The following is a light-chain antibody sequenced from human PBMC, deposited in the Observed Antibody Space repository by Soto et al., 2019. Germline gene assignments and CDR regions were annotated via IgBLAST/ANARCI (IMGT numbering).Light chain of an antibody. Sequence: EIAMTQSPATLSVSPGERATLSCRASQSVNSNLAWYQQKPGQAPRLLIYGASTRATGIPARFSGRGSGTEFTVTISSLQSEEFAVYYCQQYNNWPLTFGGGTKVEIK. CDR1: QSVNSN. CDR3: QQYNNWPLT. V-gene: IGKV3-15*01. CDR2: GAS. J-gene: IGKJ4*01.